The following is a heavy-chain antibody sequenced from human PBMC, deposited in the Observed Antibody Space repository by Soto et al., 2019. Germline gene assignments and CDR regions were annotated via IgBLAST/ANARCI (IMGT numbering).Heavy chain of an antibody. J-gene: IGHJ4*02. Sequence: EVQLVESGGGLVMPGGSLRLSCAASGFMFTNAWMSWVSQSPGKGLEWVGRIKTKTDGETTDYAAPVKGRFTFSRDDSKNTMYLQMSSLKTEETAVYYCTTGKDWGQGTLVNVSS. CDR1: GFMFTNAW. CDR3: TTGKD. CDR2: IKTKTDGETT. V-gene: IGHV3-15*01.